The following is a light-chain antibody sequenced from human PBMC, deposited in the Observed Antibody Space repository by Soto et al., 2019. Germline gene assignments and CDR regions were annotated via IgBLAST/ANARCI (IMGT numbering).Light chain of an antibody. J-gene: IGLJ2*01. CDR1: SSDVGGYNY. CDR2: DVS. V-gene: IGLV2-14*01. Sequence: QSALAQPASVSGSPGQSITISCTGTSSDVGGYNYVSWYQQHPGKAPKLMIYDVSNRPLGVSNRFSGSKSGNTASLTISGLQAEDEADYYCSSYITSSTVLFGGGTKLTVL. CDR3: SSYITSSTVL.